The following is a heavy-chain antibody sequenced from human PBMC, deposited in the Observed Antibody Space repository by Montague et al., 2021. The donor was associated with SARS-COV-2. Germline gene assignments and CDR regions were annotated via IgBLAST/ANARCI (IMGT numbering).Heavy chain of an antibody. CDR2: IYYTGGT. J-gene: IGHJ4*02. V-gene: IGHV4-59*01. D-gene: IGHD2-2*01. CDR3: AGAQTTCFIANCVNYFDY. Sequence: SETLSLTCTVSGGSISGYYWTWMLQPPGKGLEWLGHIYYTGGTKYNPSLKSRVTISIDTPKNQFSLKLRSVTAADTAVYFCAGAQTTCFIANCVNYFDYWGQGALVTVSS. CDR1: GGSISGYY.